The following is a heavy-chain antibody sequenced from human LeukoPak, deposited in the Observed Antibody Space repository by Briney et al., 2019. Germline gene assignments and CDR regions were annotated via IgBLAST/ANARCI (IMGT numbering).Heavy chain of an antibody. J-gene: IGHJ6*02. D-gene: IGHD3-3*01. V-gene: IGHV1-46*01. Sequence: ASVKVSCKASGYTFTSYYMHWVRQAPGQGLEWMGIINPSGGSTSYAQKFQGRVTMTRDTSTSTAYMELSRLRSDDTAVYYCARGLRFLEWFYGMDVWGQGTTVTVSS. CDR1: GYTFTSYY. CDR3: ARGLRFLEWFYGMDV. CDR2: INPSGGST.